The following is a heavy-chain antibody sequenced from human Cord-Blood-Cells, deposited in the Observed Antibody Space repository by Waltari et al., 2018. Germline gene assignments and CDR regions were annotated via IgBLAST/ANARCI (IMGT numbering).Heavy chain of an antibody. V-gene: IGHV4-34*01. CDR2: INHSGST. CDR1: GGSFIGYY. CDR3: ARVVAAAGTGSDNWFDP. J-gene: IGHJ5*02. D-gene: IGHD6-13*01. Sequence: QVQLQQWGAGLLKPSETLSLTCAVYGGSFIGYYWSWIRQPPGKGLEWIGEINHSGSTNYNPSLKSRVTISVDTSKNQFSLKLSSVTAADTAVYYCARVVAAAGTGSDNWFDPWGQGTLVTVSS.